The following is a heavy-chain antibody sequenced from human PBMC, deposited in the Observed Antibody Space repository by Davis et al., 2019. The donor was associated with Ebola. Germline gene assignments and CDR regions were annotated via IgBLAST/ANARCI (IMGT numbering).Heavy chain of an antibody. J-gene: IGHJ5*02. CDR1: GGTFSSYA. CDR3: ARDPSIAALKGDP. D-gene: IGHD6-6*01. V-gene: IGHV1-69*05. Sequence: AASVKVSCKASGGTFSSYAISWVRQAPGQGLEWMGGIIPIFGTANYAQKFQGWVTMTRDTSISTAYMELSRLRSEDTAVYYCARDPSIAALKGDPWGQGTLVTVSS. CDR2: IIPIFGTA.